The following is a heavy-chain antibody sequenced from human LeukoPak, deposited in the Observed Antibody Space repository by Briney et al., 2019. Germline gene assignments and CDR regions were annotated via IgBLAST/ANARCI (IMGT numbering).Heavy chain of an antibody. V-gene: IGHV1-2*06. D-gene: IGHD3-10*01. Sequence: EASVKVSCKTSGYIFTGYYMHWVRQAPGQGLEWMGRINPNSGGTNYAQKFQGRVTMTRDTSISTAYMELSRLRSDDTAVYYCARDLRITMVRGVIIGIPPPYWGQGTLVTVSS. J-gene: IGHJ4*02. CDR1: GYIFTGYY. CDR2: INPNSGGT. CDR3: ARDLRITMVRGVIIGIPPPY.